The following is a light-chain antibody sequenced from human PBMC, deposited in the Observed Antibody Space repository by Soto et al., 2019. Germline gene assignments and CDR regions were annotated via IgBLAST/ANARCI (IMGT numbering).Light chain of an antibody. CDR2: GVS. J-gene: IGKJ4*01. CDR1: QNVNNNF. Sequence: VLTQSPRTLSLSPGERATLSCRASQNVNNNFVAWYQQKPGQAPSLLIYGVSDRATGVPDRFSGSGSGTDFTLTISRLEPEDFAVYYCQQYNNWPPLTFGGGTKLEVK. CDR3: QQYNNWPPLT. V-gene: IGKV3-20*01.